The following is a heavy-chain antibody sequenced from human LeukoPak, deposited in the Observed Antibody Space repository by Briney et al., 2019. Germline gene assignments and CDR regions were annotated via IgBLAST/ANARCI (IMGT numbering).Heavy chain of an antibody. V-gene: IGHV4-59*11. D-gene: IGHD5-18*01. CDR3: ATIKRGSIYGYFDF. CDR1: GGSFSSHY. CDR2: MYDIGKT. Sequence: SETLSLTCTVSGGSFSSHYWSWIRQPPGKGLEWLGYMYDIGKTKDNPSLNSRVTVSADTSKNQFSLRLSSVTAADTAMYYCATIKRGSIYGYFDFWGQGILVTVSS. J-gene: IGHJ4*02.